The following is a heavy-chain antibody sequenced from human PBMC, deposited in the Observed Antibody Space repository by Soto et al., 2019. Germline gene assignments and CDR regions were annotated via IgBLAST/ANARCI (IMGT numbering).Heavy chain of an antibody. D-gene: IGHD6-13*01. CDR1: GGSISSYY. CDR3: ARGQAGTSHDAFDI. CDR2: IYYSGST. Sequence: SETLSLTCTVSGGSISSYYWSWIRQPPGKGLEWIGYIYYSGSTNYNPSLKSRVTISVDTSKNQFSLKLSSVTAADTAVYYCARGQAGTSHDAFDIWGQGPMVTVSS. V-gene: IGHV4-59*01. J-gene: IGHJ3*02.